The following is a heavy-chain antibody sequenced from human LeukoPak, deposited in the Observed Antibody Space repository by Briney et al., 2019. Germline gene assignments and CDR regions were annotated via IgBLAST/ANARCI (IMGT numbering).Heavy chain of an antibody. CDR1: GGSISSYY. J-gene: IGHJ4*02. CDR3: ARHGNYYDQAFDY. V-gene: IGHV4-59*08. CDR2: IYYSGGT. Sequence: SETLSLTCTVSGGSISSYYWSWIRQPPGKGLEWIGYIYYSGGTNYNPSLKSRVTISVDTSKNQFSLKLSSVTAADTAVYYCARHGNYYDQAFDYWGQGTLVTVSS. D-gene: IGHD3-22*01.